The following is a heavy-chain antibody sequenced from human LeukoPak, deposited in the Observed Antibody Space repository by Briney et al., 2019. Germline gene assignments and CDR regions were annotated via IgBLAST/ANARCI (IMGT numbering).Heavy chain of an antibody. CDR1: GFTFSDYY. V-gene: IGHV3-11*01. Sequence: GGSLRLSCAASGFTFSDYYMTWIRQAPGKGLEWVSYISSSASTIYYADSVKGRFTISRDDAKNSLYLQMNSLRAEDSAVYYCARRRECSSSSCYFFDFWGQGTLVTVSS. CDR3: ARRRECSSSSCYFFDF. D-gene: IGHD2-2*01. J-gene: IGHJ4*02. CDR2: ISSSASTI.